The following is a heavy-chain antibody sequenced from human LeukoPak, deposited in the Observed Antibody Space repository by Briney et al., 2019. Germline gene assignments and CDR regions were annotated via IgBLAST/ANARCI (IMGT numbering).Heavy chain of an antibody. V-gene: IGHV3-15*01. CDR2: IKSKTDGGTT. CDR3: TTDFTPRGRGYCSGGSCSD. J-gene: IGHJ4*02. D-gene: IGHD2-15*01. Sequence: GGSLRLSCAASGFTFSNAWMSWVRQAPGEGLEWVGRIKSKTDGGTTDYAAPVKGRFTISRDDSKNTLYLQMNSLKTEDTAVYYCTTDFTPRGRGYCSGGSCSDWGQGTLVTVSS. CDR1: GFTFSNAW.